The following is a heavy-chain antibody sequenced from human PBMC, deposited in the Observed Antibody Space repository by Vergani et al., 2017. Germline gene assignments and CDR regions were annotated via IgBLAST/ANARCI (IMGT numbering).Heavy chain of an antibody. J-gene: IGHJ4*02. CDR3: ARVGPREGDYFDY. CDR1: GGSISSGSYY. CDR2: IYTSGST. Sequence: QVQLQESGPGLVKPSQTLSLTCTVSGGSISSGSYYWSWIRQPAGKGLEWIGRIYTSGSTNYNPSLKSRVTISVDTSKNQFSLKLSSVTAAATAVYYCARVGPREGDYFDYWGQGTLVTVSS. V-gene: IGHV4-61*02.